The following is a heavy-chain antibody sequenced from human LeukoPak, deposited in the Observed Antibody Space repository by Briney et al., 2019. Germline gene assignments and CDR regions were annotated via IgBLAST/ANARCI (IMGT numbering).Heavy chain of an antibody. CDR2: ISSSGSTK. J-gene: IGHJ3*02. D-gene: IGHD3-22*01. V-gene: IGHV3-48*03. Sequence: PGGSLRLSCAASGFTFSNYEMNWVRQAPGKGLEWVSYISSSGSTKYYADSVKGRFTISRDNAKNSLFLQMNSLRDEDATIYYCAKSVRVTMIVVVIRHDAFDIWGQGTMVTVSS. CDR1: GFTFSNYE. CDR3: AKSVRVTMIVVVIRHDAFDI.